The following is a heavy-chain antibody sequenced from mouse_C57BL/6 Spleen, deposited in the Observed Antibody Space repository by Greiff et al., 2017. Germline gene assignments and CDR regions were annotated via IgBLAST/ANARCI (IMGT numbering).Heavy chain of an antibody. Sequence: VKLVESGPGLVKPGASVKISCKASGYAFSSSWMNWVRQRPGKGLEWIGRIYPGDGDTNYNGKVKGKATLTADKASSTAYMQLSSLTSEDTAVYYCAREKEEDPEAYWGQGTMVTVSA. CDR1: GYAFSSSW. J-gene: IGHJ3*01. CDR3: AREKEEDPEAY. V-gene: IGHV1-82*01. CDR2: IYPGDGDT.